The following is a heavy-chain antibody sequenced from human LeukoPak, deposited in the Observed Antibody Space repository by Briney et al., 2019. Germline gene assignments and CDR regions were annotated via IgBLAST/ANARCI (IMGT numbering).Heavy chain of an antibody. CDR1: EFSVGSNY. CDR3: ARITGTTGYNWFDP. V-gene: IGHV3-66*01. CDR2: IYSGGST. Sequence: GGSLRLSCAASEFSVGSNYMTWVRQAPGKGLEWVSLIYSGGSTYYADSVKGRFTISRDNSKNTLYLQMNSLRAEDTAVYYCARITGTTGYNWFDPWGQGTLVTVSS. J-gene: IGHJ5*02. D-gene: IGHD1-1*01.